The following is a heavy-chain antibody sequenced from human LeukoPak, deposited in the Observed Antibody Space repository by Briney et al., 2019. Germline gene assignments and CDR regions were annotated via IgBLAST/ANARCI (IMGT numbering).Heavy chain of an antibody. CDR2: IYYSGST. CDR1: GGSISSSSYY. V-gene: IGHV4-39*01. D-gene: IGHD3-16*01. J-gene: IGHJ5*02. Sequence: PSETLSLTCTVSGGSISSSSYYWGWIRQPPGKELEWIGSIYYSGSTYYNPSLKSRVTISVDTSKNQFSLKLSSVTAADTAVYYCASTPPWASDINWFDPWGQGTLVTVSS. CDR3: ASTPPWASDINWFDP.